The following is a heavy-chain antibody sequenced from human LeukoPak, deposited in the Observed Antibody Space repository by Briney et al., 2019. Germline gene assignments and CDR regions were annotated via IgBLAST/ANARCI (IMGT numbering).Heavy chain of an antibody. CDR3: ANRVGYSYGA. CDR2: IYSGGGT. CDR1: GFTVSSNY. V-gene: IGHV3-53*01. D-gene: IGHD5-18*01. Sequence: GGSLRLSCAASGFTVSSNYMSCVRQAPGKGLEWVSVIYSGGGTFYADSVKGRFTISRDNSKNTLYLQMNSLRVEDTAVYYCANRVGYSYGAWGQGTLVTVSS. J-gene: IGHJ5*02.